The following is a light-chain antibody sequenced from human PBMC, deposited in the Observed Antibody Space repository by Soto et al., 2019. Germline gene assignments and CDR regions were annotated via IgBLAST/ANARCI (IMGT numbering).Light chain of an antibody. CDR2: EVT. Sequence: QSALTQPASVSGSPGQSITISCTGTSSDVGSYNYVSWYQRHPGKAPKLVIYEVTLRPSGVPDRFSGSKSGNTASLTVSGLQAEDEADYYCSSYAGTNNHVLFGGGTQLTVL. CDR1: SSDVGSYNY. V-gene: IGLV2-8*01. CDR3: SSYAGTNNHVL. J-gene: IGLJ2*01.